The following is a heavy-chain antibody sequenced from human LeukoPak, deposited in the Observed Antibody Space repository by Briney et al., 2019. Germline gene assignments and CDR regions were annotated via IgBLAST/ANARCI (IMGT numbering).Heavy chain of an antibody. D-gene: IGHD6-6*01. CDR3: ARIGYSSSSNDY. CDR2: INQDGGVK. V-gene: IGHV3-7*01. Sequence: GGSLRLSCAASGFTFSSYSMNWVRQAPGKGLEWVANINQDGGVKYYVDSLKDRFTIYRDNAKNSLYLQMNSLRAEDTAIYYCARIGYSSSSNDYWGQGTLVTVSS. CDR1: GFTFSSYS. J-gene: IGHJ4*02.